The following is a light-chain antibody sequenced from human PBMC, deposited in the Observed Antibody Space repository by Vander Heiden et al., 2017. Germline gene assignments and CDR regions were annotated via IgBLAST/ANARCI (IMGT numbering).Light chain of an antibody. CDR1: QRISND. Sequence: DIQLTQSPSSLSASIADRVTISFRASQRISNDLNWYQQKPGTAPKVLIYDASNLRSGVPSRFSGSGSGTDFTLTISNLQPEDFAIYYCQQSKSTVWTFGQGTKVE. V-gene: IGKV1-39*01. J-gene: IGKJ1*01. CDR2: DAS. CDR3: QQSKSTVWT.